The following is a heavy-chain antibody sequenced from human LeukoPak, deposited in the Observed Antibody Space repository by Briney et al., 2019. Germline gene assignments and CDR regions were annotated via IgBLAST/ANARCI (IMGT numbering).Heavy chain of an antibody. J-gene: IGHJ5*02. CDR3: AKDLEQSYSGWSTSYDA. Sequence: GGSLRLSCAASGFTFSSYAMXXVXXVXGXXLXXVXAISSGAGTTGYADSVKGRFTISRVNSKSTIYLQMNSLRAEDTAIYYCAKDLEQSYSGWSTSYDAWGQGTLVTVSS. V-gene: IGHV3-23*01. CDR1: GFTFSSYA. CDR2: ISSGAGTT. D-gene: IGHD6-19*01.